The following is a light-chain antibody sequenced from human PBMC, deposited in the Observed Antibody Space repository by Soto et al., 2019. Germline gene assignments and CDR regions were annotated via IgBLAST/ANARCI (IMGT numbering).Light chain of an antibody. CDR2: DAS. Sequence: AIQLTQSPPSLSASVGDRVTITCPASQSISSALAWYQQKPGKPPKVLIYDASSLESGVPARFSGSGCGTDFTLTISSLQPEDFVTYFCQQFDSFPFTFGPGTKVYMK. J-gene: IGKJ3*01. CDR3: QQFDSFPFT. CDR1: QSISSA. V-gene: IGKV1-13*02.